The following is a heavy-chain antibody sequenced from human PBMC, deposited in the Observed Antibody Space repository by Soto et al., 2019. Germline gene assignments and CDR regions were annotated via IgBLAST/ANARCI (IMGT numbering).Heavy chain of an antibody. Sequence: GGSLRLSCAASGFTFSSYGMHWVRQAPGKGLEWVAVIWYDGSNKYYADSVKGRFTISRDDSKNTLYLQMNSLRAEDTAVYYWASSSSYYYYYGMDVWGQGTTVTVSS. J-gene: IGHJ6*02. D-gene: IGHD6-6*01. CDR1: GFTFSSYG. CDR2: IWYDGSNK. V-gene: IGHV3-33*01. CDR3: ASSSSYYYYYGMDV.